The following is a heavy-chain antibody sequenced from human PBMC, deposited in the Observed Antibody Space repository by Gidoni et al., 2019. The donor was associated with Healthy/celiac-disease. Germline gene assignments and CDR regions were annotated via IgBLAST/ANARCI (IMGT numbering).Heavy chain of an antibody. V-gene: IGHV1-2*02. CDR1: GYTFTGYY. J-gene: IGHJ5*02. D-gene: IGHD2-15*01. CDR3: AMVAAIQINWFDP. Sequence: QVQLGQSGAEVKKPGASVKVSCKASGYTFTGYYMPWVRQAPGQGLEWMGWINPNSGGTNYAQKFQGRVTMTRDTSISTAYMELSRLRSDDTAVYYCAMVAAIQINWFDPWGQGTLVTVSS. CDR2: INPNSGGT.